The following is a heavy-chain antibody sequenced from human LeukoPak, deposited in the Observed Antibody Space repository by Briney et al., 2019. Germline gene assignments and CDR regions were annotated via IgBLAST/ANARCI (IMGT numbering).Heavy chain of an antibody. CDR1: GFTFSNFW. V-gene: IGHV3-7*01. CDR3: ARGTGWYPDY. J-gene: IGHJ4*02. CDR2: IKDDGGDK. Sequence: GGSLRLSCAASGFTFSNFWMNWVRQAPGKGLEWVAPIKDDGGDKNYVDSVKGRFTISRDNAKKSLYLQMNSLTADDTAVYYCARGTGWYPDYWGQGILVTVSS. D-gene: IGHD6-19*01.